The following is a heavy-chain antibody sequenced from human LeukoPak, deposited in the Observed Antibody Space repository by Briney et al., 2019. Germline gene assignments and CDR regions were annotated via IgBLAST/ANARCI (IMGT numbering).Heavy chain of an antibody. V-gene: IGHV3-30*03. Sequence: PGRSLRLSCAASGFTFSSYGMHWVRQAPGKGLEWVAVISYDGSNKYYADSVKGRFTISRDNSKNTLYLQMNSLRAEDTAVNYCATPLVRGRDFDYWGQGTLVTVSS. CDR3: ATPLVRGRDFDY. D-gene: IGHD3-10*01. CDR1: GFTFSSYG. J-gene: IGHJ4*02. CDR2: ISYDGSNK.